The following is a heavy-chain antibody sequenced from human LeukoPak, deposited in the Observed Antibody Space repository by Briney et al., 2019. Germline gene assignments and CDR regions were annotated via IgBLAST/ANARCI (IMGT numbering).Heavy chain of an antibody. CDR3: TTGEMDH. CDR2: INQDGAQK. CDR1: GVAFSPHW. Sequence: PGGSLRLSCAGSGVAFSPHWMIWVRQAPGKGLEWVAIINQDGAQKYYVDSVEGRFTISRDNARNSVYLQMTSLGAEDTAVYYSTTGEMDHWGQGTQVTVSS. D-gene: IGHD7-27*01. J-gene: IGHJ4*02. V-gene: IGHV3-7*01.